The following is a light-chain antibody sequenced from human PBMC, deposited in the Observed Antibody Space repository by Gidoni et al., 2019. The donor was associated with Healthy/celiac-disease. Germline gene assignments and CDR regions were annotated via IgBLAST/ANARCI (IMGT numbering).Light chain of an antibody. Sequence: IQMSLPPYTLSASVGDRVTITCRASQRISSWLAWYQQKPGKAPKLLIYVASSLESGVPSRFSGSGSGTDFTLTISSLQPDDFATYYCQQYNSYSWTFGQGTRVEIK. CDR1: QRISSW. CDR2: VAS. J-gene: IGKJ5*01. V-gene: IGKV1-5*03. CDR3: QQYNSYSWT.